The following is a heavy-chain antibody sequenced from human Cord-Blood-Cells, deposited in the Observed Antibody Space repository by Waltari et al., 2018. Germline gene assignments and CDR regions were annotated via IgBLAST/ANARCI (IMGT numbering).Heavy chain of an antibody. CDR3: ARDEVVAAAAHYDAFDI. V-gene: IGHV1-46*01. CDR1: GYTFTSYY. Sequence: QVQLVQSGAEAKKPGASVKVSCTASGYTFTSYYMHWVRQAPGQGLEWMGIINPSGGSTSYAQKFQGVVTMTRDTSTSTVYMELSSLRSEDTAVYYCARDEVVAAAAHYDAFDIWGQGTMVTVSS. J-gene: IGHJ3*02. D-gene: IGHD6-13*01. CDR2: INPSGGST.